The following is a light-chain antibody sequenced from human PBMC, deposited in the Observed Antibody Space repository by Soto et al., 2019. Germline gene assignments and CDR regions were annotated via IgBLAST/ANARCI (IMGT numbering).Light chain of an antibody. Sequence: ETVMTQSPATLSVSPGERATLSCRASQSVSSNLAWYQQKPGQAPRLLIYGASTRATGIRARFSGSGSGTEFTLTISSLQSEDFAVYYCQQYNNWPPELTFGGGTKVEIK. CDR3: QQYNNWPPELT. CDR2: GAS. V-gene: IGKV3-15*01. J-gene: IGKJ4*01. CDR1: QSVSSN.